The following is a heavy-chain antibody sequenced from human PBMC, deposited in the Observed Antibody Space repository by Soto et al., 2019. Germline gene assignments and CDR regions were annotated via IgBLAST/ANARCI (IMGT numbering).Heavy chain of an antibody. J-gene: IGHJ4*02. CDR1: GVPLRSYW. Sequence: GGSLRLSCAASGVPLRSYWMHWVRQAPGGGLVWVSRIDGSGSNTFYADSVKGRFTISRDNAKNTLYLQMNNLSPEDTAVYYCARNLNGYGNWDYWGQGNLVTVSS. CDR2: IDGSGSNT. V-gene: IGHV3-74*01. D-gene: IGHD1-1*01. CDR3: ARNLNGYGNWDY.